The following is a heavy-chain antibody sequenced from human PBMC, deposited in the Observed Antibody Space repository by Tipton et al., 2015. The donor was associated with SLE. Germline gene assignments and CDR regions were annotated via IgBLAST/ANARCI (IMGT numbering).Heavy chain of an antibody. D-gene: IGHD3-16*01. CDR1: GGSISSYY. CDR3: ARHPHFGRAFDI. Sequence: TLSLTCTVSGGSISSYYWSWIRQPPGKGLEWIGRIYETGTVNYNRSLKSRVTMSVDTSKNQFSLKLSSVTAADTAVYYCARHPHFGRAFDIWGQGTMVTVSS. J-gene: IGHJ3*02. V-gene: IGHV4-4*07. CDR2: IYETGTV.